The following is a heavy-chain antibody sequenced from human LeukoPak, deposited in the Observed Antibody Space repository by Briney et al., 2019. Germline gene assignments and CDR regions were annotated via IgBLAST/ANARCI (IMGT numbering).Heavy chain of an antibody. D-gene: IGHD6-13*01. J-gene: IGHJ4*02. CDR1: GFTFTNAW. CDR3: ARDGVAPGMYFDH. V-gene: IGHV3-7*01. CDR2: INQDGSEK. Sequence: GGSLRLSCVASGFTFTNAWMNWVRLTPGKGLEWVANINQDGSEKYYVDSVKGRFTISRDNAKNSVYLQMNSLRAEDTALYYCARDGVAPGMYFDHWGQGALVTVSS.